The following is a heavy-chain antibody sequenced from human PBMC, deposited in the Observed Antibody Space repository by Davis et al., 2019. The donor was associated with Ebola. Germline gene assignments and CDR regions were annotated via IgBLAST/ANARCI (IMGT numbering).Heavy chain of an antibody. V-gene: IGHV1-8*01. J-gene: IGHJ4*02. CDR3: ARAPTCSEINYYCFDY. CDR1: GYTFTSYD. CDR2: MNPNSGNT. Sequence: ASVKVSCKASGYTFTSYDINWVRQATGQGLEWMGWMNPNSGNTGYAQKFQGRITMTRNTSISTAYMELSSLRSEDTAVYYCARAPTCSEINYYCFDYWGQGTLVTVSS. D-gene: IGHD3-10*01.